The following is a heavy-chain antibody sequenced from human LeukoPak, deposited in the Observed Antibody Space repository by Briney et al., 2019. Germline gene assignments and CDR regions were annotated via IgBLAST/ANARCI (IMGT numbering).Heavy chain of an antibody. CDR2: FDPEDGET. CDR3: ATRGIVGATTDY. V-gene: IGHV1-24*01. Sequence: RASVKVSCKVSGYTLTELSMHWVRQAPGKGLEWMGGFDPEDGETIYAQKFQGRVTMTEDTSTDTAYMELSSLRSEDTAVYYCATRGIVGATTDYWGQGTLVTASS. D-gene: IGHD1-26*01. CDR1: GYTLTELS. J-gene: IGHJ4*02.